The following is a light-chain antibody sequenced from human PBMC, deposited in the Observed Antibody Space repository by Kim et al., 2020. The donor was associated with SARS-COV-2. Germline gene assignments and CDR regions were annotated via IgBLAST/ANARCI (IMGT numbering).Light chain of an antibody. Sequence: ASVGDRVTITCRASQSISSYLNWYQQKPGKAPKLLSYAASSLQSGVPSRFSGSGSGTDFTLNISSLQPEGFATYYCQQSYSTPWTFGQGTKVDIK. J-gene: IGKJ1*01. CDR1: QSISSY. CDR3: QQSYSTPWT. CDR2: AAS. V-gene: IGKV1-39*01.